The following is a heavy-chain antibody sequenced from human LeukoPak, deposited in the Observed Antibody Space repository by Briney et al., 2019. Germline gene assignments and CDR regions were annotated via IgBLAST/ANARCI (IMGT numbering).Heavy chain of an antibody. V-gene: IGHV3-7*01. CDR1: GFTFSSHW. CDR2: IKQDGNEI. D-gene: IGHD3-10*01. J-gene: IGHJ4*03. CDR3: SIELVRRGSWTHKKSYFGS. Sequence: GGSLRLSCAASGFTFSSHWMTWVRQAPGKGLEWVANIKQDGNEINYVDSVKGRFTISRDNAKTSLYLQMNSLRAEDTALYYCSIELVRRGSWTHKKSYFGSWGKGTLVTVSS.